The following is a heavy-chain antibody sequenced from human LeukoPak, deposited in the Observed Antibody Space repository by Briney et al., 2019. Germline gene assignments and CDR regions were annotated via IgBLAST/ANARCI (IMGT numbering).Heavy chain of an antibody. CDR2: ISGSGGST. CDR3: AKDATVLLWFGELGPWDY. Sequence: GGSLRLSCAASGFTFSSYGMSWVRQAPGKGLEWVSAISGSGGSTYYADSVKGRFTISRDNSKNTLYLQMNSLRAEDTAVYYCAKDATVLLWFGELGPWDYWGQGTLVTVSS. V-gene: IGHV3-23*01. J-gene: IGHJ4*02. D-gene: IGHD3-10*01. CDR1: GFTFSSYG.